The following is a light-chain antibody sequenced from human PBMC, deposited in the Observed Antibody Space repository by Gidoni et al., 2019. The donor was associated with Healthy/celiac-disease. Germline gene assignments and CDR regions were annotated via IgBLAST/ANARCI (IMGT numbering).Light chain of an antibody. V-gene: IGLV3-19*01. CDR1: SLRSYY. CDR3: NSRDSSGNHLNVV. Sequence: SFELTQDPAVSVALGQTVRITCQGDSLRSYYASWYQQKPGQSPVLVLYGKNNRPSGIPDRFSGSSSGNTASLTITGAQAEDEADYYCNSRDSSGNHLNVVFGGGTKLTVL. J-gene: IGLJ2*01. CDR2: GKN.